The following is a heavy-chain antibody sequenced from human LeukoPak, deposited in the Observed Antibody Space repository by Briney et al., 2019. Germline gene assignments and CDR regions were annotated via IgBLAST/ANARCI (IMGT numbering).Heavy chain of an antibody. CDR2: IKQDGSEK. CDR3: AKAHRGWYRFDY. CDR1: GFTFSSYS. J-gene: IGHJ4*02. Sequence: GGSLRLSCAASGFTFSSYSMNWVRQAPGKGLEWVANIKQDGSEKYYVDSVKGRFTISRDNAKNSLYLQMNSLRAEDTAVYYCAKAHRGWYRFDYWGQGTLVTVSS. D-gene: IGHD6-19*01. V-gene: IGHV3-7*03.